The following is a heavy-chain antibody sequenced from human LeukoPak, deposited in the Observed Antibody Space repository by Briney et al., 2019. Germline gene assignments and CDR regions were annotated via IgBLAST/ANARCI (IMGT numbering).Heavy chain of an antibody. V-gene: IGHV3-7*04. CDR2: KNQDGSEK. CDR3: ARDPLGP. CDR1: GSTFSTYW. Sequence: PGGSLRLSCADSGSTFSTYWVSWVPQAPGKGREWVANKNQDGSEKYYVDSVKGRYTISRDNAKKSLYLQMSSLRVEDTAVYYCARDPLGPWGQGTLVTVSS. J-gene: IGHJ5*02.